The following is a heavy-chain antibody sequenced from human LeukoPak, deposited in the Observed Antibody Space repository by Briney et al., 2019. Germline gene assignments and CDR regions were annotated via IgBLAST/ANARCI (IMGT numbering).Heavy chain of an antibody. CDR2: IIPIFGTA. Sequence: SVKVSCKASGGTFSSYAISWVRQAPGQGLEWMGGIIPIFGTANYAQKFQGRVTITADESTSTAYMELSSLRSEDTAVYYCARDRYYGSGSYYNERGFDYWGQGTLVTVSS. CDR3: ARDRYYGSGSYYNERGFDY. V-gene: IGHV1-69*13. D-gene: IGHD3-10*01. CDR1: GGTFSSYA. J-gene: IGHJ4*02.